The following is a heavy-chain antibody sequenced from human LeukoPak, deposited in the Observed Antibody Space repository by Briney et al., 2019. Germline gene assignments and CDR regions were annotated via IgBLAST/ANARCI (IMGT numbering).Heavy chain of an antibody. Sequence: SETLSLTCTVSGGSISGFYWSWIRQPPGKGLEWIGYMSNNGATTYNPSLKSRVTISIDMSNNHFSLTLKSVTAADTAVYYCARVWYGSGSLYYYYYYMNVWGKGTTVTISS. V-gene: IGHV4-59*01. D-gene: IGHD3-10*01. J-gene: IGHJ6*03. CDR3: ARVWYGSGSLYYYYYYMNV. CDR2: MSNNGAT. CDR1: GGSISGFY.